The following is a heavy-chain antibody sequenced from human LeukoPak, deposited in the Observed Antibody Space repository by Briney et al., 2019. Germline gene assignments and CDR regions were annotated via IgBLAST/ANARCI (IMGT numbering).Heavy chain of an antibody. V-gene: IGHV3-23*01. CDR1: GFVFSSFA. Sequence: GGSLRLSCAASGFVFSSFAMSWVRQAPGKGLEWVSTISASGGGSYYADSVKGRFTISRDDSRNTLYLQMNSLRGDDTAVYYCAKDVGKWESLHFFDYWGQGTLVTVSS. D-gene: IGHD1-26*01. CDR2: ISASGGGS. CDR3: AKDVGKWESLHFFDY. J-gene: IGHJ4*02.